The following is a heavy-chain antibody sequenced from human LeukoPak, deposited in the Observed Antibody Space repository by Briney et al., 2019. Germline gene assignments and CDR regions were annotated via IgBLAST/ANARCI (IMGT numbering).Heavy chain of an antibody. V-gene: IGHV3-74*01. CDR1: GFPFSSYW. Sequence: PGGSLRLSCAASGFPFSSYWMHWVRQAPGKGLVWVSRINIDGSNTNYADSVKGRFTIFRDNAKNTLYLQMDSLRVEDTAVYYCARSLGGAYDYWGQGTLVTVSS. J-gene: IGHJ4*02. CDR2: INIDGSNT. CDR3: ARSLGGAYDY. D-gene: IGHD1-26*01.